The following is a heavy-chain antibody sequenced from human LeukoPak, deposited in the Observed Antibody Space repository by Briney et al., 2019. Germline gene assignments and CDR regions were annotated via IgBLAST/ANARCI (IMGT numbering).Heavy chain of an antibody. CDR2: INHSGST. V-gene: IGHV4-34*01. CDR1: GGSFSPYY. Sequence: SETLSLTCAVYGGSFSPYYWSWIRRPPGKGLEWIGEINHSGSTNYNPSLKSRVTISVDTSKNQFSLRLSSVTAADTAVYYCARGGFYCGGDCYVDYWGQGTLVTVSS. CDR3: ARGGFYCGGDCYVDY. J-gene: IGHJ4*02. D-gene: IGHD2-21*02.